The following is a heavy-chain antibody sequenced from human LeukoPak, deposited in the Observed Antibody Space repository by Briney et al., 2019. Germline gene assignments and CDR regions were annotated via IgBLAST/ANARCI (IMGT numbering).Heavy chain of an antibody. CDR3: ASSEYDRSGNGAFDI. J-gene: IGHJ3*02. Sequence: ASVKVSCKASGYSFISYYIHWVRQAPGQGLAWMGIINPRSGSTNYAQRIQGRFTMTRDTSTSTVYMELSSLRSEDTAVYYCASSEYDRSGNGAFDIWGQGTMVTVSS. D-gene: IGHD3-22*01. V-gene: IGHV1-46*01. CDR2: INPRSGST. CDR1: GYSFISYY.